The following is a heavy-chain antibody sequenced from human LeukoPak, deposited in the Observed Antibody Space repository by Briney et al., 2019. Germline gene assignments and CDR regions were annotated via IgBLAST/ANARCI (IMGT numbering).Heavy chain of an antibody. D-gene: IGHD2-8*01. CDR1: GGSISSYY. V-gene: IGHV4-59*12. Sequence: PSETLSLTCTVSGGSISSYYWSWIRQPPGKGLEWIGYIYYSGSTYYNPSLKSRVTISVDTSKNQFSLKLSSVTAADTAVYYCARALMVYASGERLSYYFDYWGQGTLVTVSS. J-gene: IGHJ4*02. CDR2: IYYSGST. CDR3: ARALMVYASGERLSYYFDY.